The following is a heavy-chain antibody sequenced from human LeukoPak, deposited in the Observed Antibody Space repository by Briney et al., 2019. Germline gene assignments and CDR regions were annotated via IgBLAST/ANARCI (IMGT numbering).Heavy chain of an antibody. CDR3: ARDRYYVPDY. V-gene: IGHV3-74*03. CDR2: IHSDGIST. D-gene: IGHD3-10*02. Sequence: PGGSLRLSCAASGFTFSNTWMHWVRQAPGKGLVWVSRIHSDGISTTYADSVKGRFTISRDNAKNTLCLQMNSLRAEDTAVYYCARDRYYVPDYWGQGTLVTVSS. J-gene: IGHJ4*01. CDR1: GFTFSNTW.